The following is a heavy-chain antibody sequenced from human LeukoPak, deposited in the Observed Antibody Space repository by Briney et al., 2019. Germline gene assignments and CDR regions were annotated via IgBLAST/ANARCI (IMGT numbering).Heavy chain of an antibody. CDR3: ATLSDASAYCR. J-gene: IGHJ4*02. CDR2: IFYDGTIQ. D-gene: IGHD3-22*01. Sequence: PGGSLRLSCAASGFTFTHYAMHWVRQTPGKGLEWVAVIFYDGTIQYYSDSVRGRLIVSRDNPKNTLYLQMNSLRAEDTAVYYCATLSDASAYCRWGQGTLVTVSS. CDR1: GFTFTHYA. V-gene: IGHV3-30*03.